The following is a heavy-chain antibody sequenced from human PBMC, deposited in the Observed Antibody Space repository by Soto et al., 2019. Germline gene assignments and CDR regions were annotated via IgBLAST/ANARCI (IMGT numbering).Heavy chain of an antibody. Sequence: QVRLVQSGTEVKKPGASVKVSCMVSGYSFSNFDINWVRQATGQGLEWMGWMSPKNGDVGYAQKFQGRVTMTSNNSINTAYMELSNLRPEDTAVYYCTRENIEYSDGLYDAFDIWGQGTTVTVSS. V-gene: IGHV1-8*02. CDR2: MSPKNGDV. J-gene: IGHJ3*02. CDR1: GYSFSNFD. CDR3: TRENIEYSDGLYDAFDI. D-gene: IGHD2-15*01.